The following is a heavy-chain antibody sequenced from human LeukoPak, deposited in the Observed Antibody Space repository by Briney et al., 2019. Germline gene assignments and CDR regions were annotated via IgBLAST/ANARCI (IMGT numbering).Heavy chain of an antibody. CDR2: ITTTSCYI. V-gene: IGHV3-21*01. CDR1: GFTFSNSD. J-gene: IGHJ5*02. CDR3: ARSGCPGGSCYLRYSWLDL. Sequence: GGSLRLSCATSGFTFSNSDMNWVRQAPGKGLEWVSSITTTSCYIYYADSVRGRFTISRDNAKNSLYLHMDSLRAEDTAVYYCARSGCPGGSCYLRYSWLDLWGRGTLVTVSS. D-gene: IGHD2-15*01.